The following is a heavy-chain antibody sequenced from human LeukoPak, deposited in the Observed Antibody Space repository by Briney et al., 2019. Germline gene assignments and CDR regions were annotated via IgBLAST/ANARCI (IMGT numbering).Heavy chain of an antibody. J-gene: IGHJ3*01. V-gene: IGHV3-21*01. D-gene: IGHD3-22*01. CDR3: TKDRFDYDSSGYPYDV. CDR1: GFTFTSFS. CDR2: ISDSSTDV. Sequence: PGGSLRLSCAASGFTFTSFSMNWVRQAPGKGLEWVSSISDSSTDVYYADSVKGRFTISRDNAKNSLYLQMNSLRAEDTAVYYCTKDRFDYDSSGYPYDVWGQGTMVTASS.